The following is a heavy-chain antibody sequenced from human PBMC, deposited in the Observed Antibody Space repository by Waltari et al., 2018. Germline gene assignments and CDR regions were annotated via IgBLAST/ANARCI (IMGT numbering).Heavy chain of an antibody. Sequence: EVQLLESGGGLVQPGGSLRLSCAASGFTFSSYAMSWVRQAPGKGLEWVSVIYSGGSTYYADSVKVRFTISRDNSKNTLDLQMNSLRAEDTAVYYCAKEGRGGYFDYWGQGTLVTVSS. J-gene: IGHJ4*02. CDR3: AKEGRGGYFDY. V-gene: IGHV3-23*03. CDR2: IYSGGST. D-gene: IGHD2-15*01. CDR1: GFTFSSYA.